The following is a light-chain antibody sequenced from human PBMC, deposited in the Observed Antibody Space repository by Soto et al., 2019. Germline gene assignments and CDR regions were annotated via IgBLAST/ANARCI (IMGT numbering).Light chain of an antibody. V-gene: IGKV1-33*01. Sequence: DIQMTQSPSSLSASVGDRVTITCQASQDITSYLNWYQHKPGKAPKLLIYDASILEAGVPPRFSRSGSGTDFTFTISSLQPEDAATYYCQHCDYLPIFGPGTTVDFK. J-gene: IGKJ3*01. CDR2: DAS. CDR1: QDITSY. CDR3: QHCDYLPI.